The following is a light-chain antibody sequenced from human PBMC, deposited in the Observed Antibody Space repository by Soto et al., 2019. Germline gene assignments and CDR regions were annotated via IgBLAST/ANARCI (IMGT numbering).Light chain of an antibody. CDR1: QSVSSSY. Sequence: EIVLTQSPGTLSLSPGERATLSFMSIQSVSSSYLAWYQQKPGQAPRLLIYGASSRATGIPDRFSGSGSGTDFTLTISRLEPEDFAVYYCQQYNNWPPITFGQGTRLEIK. V-gene: IGKV3-20*01. J-gene: IGKJ5*01. CDR2: GAS. CDR3: QQYNNWPPIT.